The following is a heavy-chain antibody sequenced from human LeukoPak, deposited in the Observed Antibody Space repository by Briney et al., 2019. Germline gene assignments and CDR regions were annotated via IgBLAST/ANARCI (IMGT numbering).Heavy chain of an antibody. CDR2: MNPNSGNT. V-gene: IGHV1-8*03. J-gene: IGHJ4*02. Sequence: ASVKVSCKASGYTFTSYDINWVRQATGQGLEWMGWMNPNSGNTGYAQKFQGRVTITRNTSISTAYMELSSLRSEDTAVYYCARGRRSSWLLFDYWGQGTLVTVSS. D-gene: IGHD6-13*01. CDR3: ARGRRSSWLLFDY. CDR1: GYTFTSYD.